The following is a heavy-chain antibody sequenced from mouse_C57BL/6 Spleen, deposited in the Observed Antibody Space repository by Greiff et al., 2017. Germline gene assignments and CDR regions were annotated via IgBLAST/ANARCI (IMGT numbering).Heavy chain of an antibody. D-gene: IGHD4-1*01. CDR1: GFTFSSYG. CDR2: ISSGGSYT. V-gene: IGHV5-6*02. J-gene: IGHJ2*01. Sequence: EVMLVESGGDLVKPGGSLKLSCAASGFTFSSYGMSWVRQTPDKRLEWVATISSGGSYTNYPDSVKGRFTISRDNAKNTLYLQLSSLKSEDTAMYYCARRGIGLDYWGQGTTLTVSS. CDR3: ARRGIGLDY.